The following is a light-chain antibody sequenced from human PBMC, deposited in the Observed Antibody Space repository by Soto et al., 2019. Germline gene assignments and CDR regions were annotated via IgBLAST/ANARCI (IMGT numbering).Light chain of an antibody. V-gene: IGKV3-11*01. J-gene: IGKJ4*01. CDR3: QERGHWPS. CDR2: DAS. CDR1: QSLDNY. Sequence: EIVLTQSPATLSLSPGERATLSCRASQSLDNYLAWYQHKPGQAPRLLIYDASTRATDIPARFSGSGSGTDFTLTISSLEPEDFAVYYCQERGHWPSFGGGTKVEIK.